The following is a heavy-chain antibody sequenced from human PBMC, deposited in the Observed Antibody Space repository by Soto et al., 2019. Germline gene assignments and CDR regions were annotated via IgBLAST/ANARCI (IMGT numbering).Heavy chain of an antibody. CDR3: ARIRGYWYGLDV. Sequence: EVQLLESGGGLGQPGGSLRLSCAASGFPLSTYGMTWVRQATGKGLEWVSAITGTGGNTYYVDSVKGRFTSSRDNSKNILYLQVNSLRVEDTAVYYCARIRGYWYGLDVWGQGTTVTVSS. J-gene: IGHJ6*02. CDR1: GFPLSTYG. CDR2: ITGTGGNT. V-gene: IGHV3-23*01.